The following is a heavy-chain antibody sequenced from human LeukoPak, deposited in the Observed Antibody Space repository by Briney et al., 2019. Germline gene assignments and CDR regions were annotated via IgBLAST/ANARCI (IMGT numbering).Heavy chain of an antibody. CDR3: AKGLFTPIAAPCMGG. D-gene: IGHD6-6*01. CDR1: GYTFTGYY. J-gene: IGHJ6*03. Sequence: GASVKVSCKASGYTFTGYYMHWVRQAPGQGLEWMGRINPNSGGTNYAQKFQGRVTMTRDTSISTAYMELSRLRSDDTAVYYCAKGLFTPIAAPCMGGWGKGTTVTGFS. V-gene: IGHV1-2*06. CDR2: INPNSGGT.